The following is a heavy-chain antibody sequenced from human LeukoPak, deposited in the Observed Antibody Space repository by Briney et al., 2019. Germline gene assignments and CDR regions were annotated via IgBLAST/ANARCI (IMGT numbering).Heavy chain of an antibody. Sequence: ASVKVSCKASGYTFTSYDINWVRQATGQGLEWMGWMNPNSGNTGYAQKFQGRVTMTRNTSISTAYMELSSLRSEDTAVYYCARSPKAARVLDYWGQGTLVTVSS. CDR1: GYTFTSYD. V-gene: IGHV1-8*01. D-gene: IGHD6-6*01. CDR2: MNPNSGNT. J-gene: IGHJ4*02. CDR3: ARSPKAARVLDY.